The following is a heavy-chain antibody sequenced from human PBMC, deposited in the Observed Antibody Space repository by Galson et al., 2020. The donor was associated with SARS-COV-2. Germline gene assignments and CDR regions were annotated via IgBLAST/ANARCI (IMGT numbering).Heavy chain of an antibody. J-gene: IGHJ4*02. CDR1: GFTFKTYA. D-gene: IGHD3-10*01. CDR2: IWFDGSVR. CDR3: VKGFGSTYDSAPDF. V-gene: IGHV3-30*02. Sequence: GGSLRLSCAASGFTFKTYAMHWVRQAPGKGLEWVAFIWFDGSVRYYADSVKGRFSISRDNTYNKLFLQMNSLRPNDTGVYFCVKGFGSTYDSAPDFWGQGTQVTVSS.